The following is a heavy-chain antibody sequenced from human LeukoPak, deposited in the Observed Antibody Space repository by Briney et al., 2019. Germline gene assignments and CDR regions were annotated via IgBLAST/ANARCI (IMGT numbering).Heavy chain of an antibody. Sequence: PGGSLRLSCAASGFTFSSYWMSWVRQAPGKGLEWVANIKQDGSEKYYVDSVKGRFTISRDNAKNSLYLQMNSLRAEDTAVYYCARSPEKPGIAAAEFDYWGRGTLVTVSS. CDR1: GFTFSSYW. CDR3: ARSPEKPGIAAAEFDY. V-gene: IGHV3-7*01. D-gene: IGHD6-13*01. J-gene: IGHJ4*02. CDR2: IKQDGSEK.